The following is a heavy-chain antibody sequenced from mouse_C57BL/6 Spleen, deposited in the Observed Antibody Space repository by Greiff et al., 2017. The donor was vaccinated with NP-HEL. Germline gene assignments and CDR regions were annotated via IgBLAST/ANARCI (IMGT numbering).Heavy chain of an antibody. CDR1: GYSFTGYY. CDR3: ARWGYYVSWYFDV. V-gene: IGHV1-42*01. CDR2: INPSTGGT. D-gene: IGHD2-3*01. Sequence: EVQLQQSGPELVKPGASVKISCKASGYSFTGYYMNWVKQSPEKSLEWIGEINPSTGGTTYNQKFKAKATLTVDKSSSTAYMQLKSLTSEDSAVYDCARWGYYVSWYFDVWGTGTTVTVSS. J-gene: IGHJ1*03.